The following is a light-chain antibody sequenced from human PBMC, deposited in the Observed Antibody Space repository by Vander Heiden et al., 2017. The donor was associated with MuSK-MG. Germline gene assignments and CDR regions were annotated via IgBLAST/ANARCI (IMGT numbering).Light chain of an antibody. CDR3: QQDGSSPRT. CDR2: GAS. Sequence: EIVLTQSPGTLSLSPGERATLSCRASQSISSSYLAWYQHKPGQAPRLLIYGASSSATGIPDRFSGSGSGTDFTLTISRLEPEDFAVYYCQQDGSSPRTFGQGTKLEIK. CDR1: QSISSSY. V-gene: IGKV3-20*01. J-gene: IGKJ2*01.